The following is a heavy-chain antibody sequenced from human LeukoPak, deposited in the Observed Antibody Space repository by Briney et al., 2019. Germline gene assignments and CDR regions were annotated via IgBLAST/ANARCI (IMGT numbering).Heavy chain of an antibody. D-gene: IGHD1-20*01. Sequence: PSETLSLTCAVYGGSFSGYYWSWIRQPPGKGLEWIGEINHSGSTNYNPSLKSRVTIPVDTSKNQFSLKLSSVTAADTAVYYCARGYNWNEGSGYWGQGTLVTVSS. CDR2: INHSGST. CDR1: GGSFSGYY. J-gene: IGHJ4*02. CDR3: ARGYNWNEGSGY. V-gene: IGHV4-34*01.